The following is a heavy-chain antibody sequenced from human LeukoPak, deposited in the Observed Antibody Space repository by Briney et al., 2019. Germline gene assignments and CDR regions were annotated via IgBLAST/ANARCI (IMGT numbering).Heavy chain of an antibody. D-gene: IGHD3-16*01. Sequence: ASVKVSCKASGYTFTSSDINWVRQATGQGLEWMGWMSPDSGNAGYAQNFQGRVAMTSDTSINTAYMELSSLTSEDTARYYCARGTWGTLSGFDIWGQGTLITVSS. CDR1: GYTFTSSD. J-gene: IGHJ3*02. V-gene: IGHV1-8*01. CDR2: MSPDSGNA. CDR3: ARGTWGTLSGFDI.